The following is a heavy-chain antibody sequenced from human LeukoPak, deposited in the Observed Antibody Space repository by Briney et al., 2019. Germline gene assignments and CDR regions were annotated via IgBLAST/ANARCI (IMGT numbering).Heavy chain of an antibody. CDR1: GFTFSSYS. CDR3: ARDLNPRYFDWFPQDY. D-gene: IGHD3-9*01. Sequence: PVGSLRLSCAASGFTFSSYSMNWVRQAPGKGLEGVSSIGSSSSYIYYADSVKGRFTISRDNAKNSLYLQMNSLRAEDTAVYYCARDLNPRYFDWFPQDYWGQGTLVTVSS. V-gene: IGHV3-21*01. J-gene: IGHJ4*02. CDR2: IGSSSSYI.